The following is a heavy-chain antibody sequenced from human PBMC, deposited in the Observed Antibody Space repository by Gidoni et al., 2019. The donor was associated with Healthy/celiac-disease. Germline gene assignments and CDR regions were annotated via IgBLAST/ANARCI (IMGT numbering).Heavy chain of an antibody. V-gene: IGHV4-31*02. CDR3: ARASDYYDSSGFLHFDY. CDR2: ISYSGST. D-gene: IGHD3-22*01. J-gene: IGHJ4*02. Sequence: IRQHPGKGLEWIGYISYSGSTYYNPSLKSRVTISVDTSKNQFSLKLSSVTAADTAVYYCARASDYYDSSGFLHFDYWGQGTLVTVSS.